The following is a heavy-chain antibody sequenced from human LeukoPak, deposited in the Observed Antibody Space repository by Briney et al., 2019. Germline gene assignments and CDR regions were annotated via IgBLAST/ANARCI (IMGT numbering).Heavy chain of an antibody. D-gene: IGHD1-26*01. CDR2: INYSGST. Sequence: SETLSLTCTVSGGSLTRHHWGWIRQPPGKGLEWIGYINYSGSTNYSPSLESRVTISLDTSKNQFSLQLSSVTAADTAVYYCARRGVGATTWDAFDIWGQGTLVTVSS. J-gene: IGHJ3*02. V-gene: IGHV4-59*08. CDR1: GGSLTRHH. CDR3: ARRGVGATTWDAFDI.